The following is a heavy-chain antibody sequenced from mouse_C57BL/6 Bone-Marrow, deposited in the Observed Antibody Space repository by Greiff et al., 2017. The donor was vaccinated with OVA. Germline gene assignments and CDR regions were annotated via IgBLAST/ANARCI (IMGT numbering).Heavy chain of an antibody. V-gene: IGHV1-54*01. J-gene: IGHJ2*01. CDR3: ARRFDY. Sequence: QVQLQQSGAELVRPGTSVKVSCKASGYDFTNYLIEWVKQRPGQGLEWIGVINPGSGGTNYNEKFKGKATLTADKSSSTAYMQLSSLTSEDSAVYFSARRFDYWGQGTTLTVSS. CDR1: GYDFTNYL. CDR2: INPGSGGT.